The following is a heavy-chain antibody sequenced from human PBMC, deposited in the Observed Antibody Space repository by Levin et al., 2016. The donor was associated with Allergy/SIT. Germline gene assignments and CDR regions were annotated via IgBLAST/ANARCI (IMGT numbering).Heavy chain of an antibody. J-gene: IGHJ4*02. V-gene: IGHV4-39*01. Sequence: SETLSLTCTVSGGSISSSSYYWGWIRQPPGKGLEWIGSIYYSGSTYYNPSLKSRVTISVDTSKNQFSLKLSSVTAADTAVYYCARIYCGGDCYTFDYWGQGTLVTVSS. D-gene: IGHD2-21*02. CDR2: IYYSGST. CDR3: ARIYCGGDCYTFDY. CDR1: GGSISSSSYY.